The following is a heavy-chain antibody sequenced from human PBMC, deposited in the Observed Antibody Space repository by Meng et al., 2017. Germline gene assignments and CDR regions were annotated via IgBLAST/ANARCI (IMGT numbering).Heavy chain of an antibody. CDR3: ARDHSRRGWELLYYYYGMDV. CDR1: GGTFSSYA. V-gene: IGHV1-69*05. D-gene: IGHD1-26*01. Sequence: SVKVSCKASGGTFSSYAISWVRQAPGQGLEWMGGIIPIFGTANYAQKFQGRVTITTDESTSTAYMELSSLRSEDTAVYYCARDHSRRGWELLYYYYGMDVWGQGTTVTVSS. J-gene: IGHJ6*02. CDR2: IIPIFGTA.